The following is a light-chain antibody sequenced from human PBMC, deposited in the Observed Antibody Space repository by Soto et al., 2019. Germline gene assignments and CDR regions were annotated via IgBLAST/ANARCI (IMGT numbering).Light chain of an antibody. J-gene: IGKJ5*01. Sequence: EIVLTQSPGTLSLSPGERATLSCRASQSVSSSYLAWFQRKPGQGPRLLIYGASTRATGIPARFSGSGSETDFTLTVSSLRSEDSAVYYCQQYNYWPITFGQGTRLEIK. CDR1: QSVSSSY. CDR2: GAS. CDR3: QQYNYWPIT. V-gene: IGKV3-15*01.